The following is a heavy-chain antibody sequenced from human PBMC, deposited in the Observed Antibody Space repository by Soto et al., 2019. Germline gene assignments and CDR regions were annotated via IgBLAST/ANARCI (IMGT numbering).Heavy chain of an antibody. D-gene: IGHD3-9*01. V-gene: IGHV3-21*01. CDR2: ISSSSSYI. CDR1: GFTFSSYS. CDR3: ARVDRDAILTGLVNWFDP. J-gene: IGHJ5*02. Sequence: EVQLVESGGGLVKPGGSLRLSCAASGFTFSSYSMNWVRQAPGKGLEWVSSISSSSSYIYYADSVKGRFTISRDNAKNSLYLQMNILRAEDTAVYYCARVDRDAILTGLVNWFDPWGQGTLVTVSS.